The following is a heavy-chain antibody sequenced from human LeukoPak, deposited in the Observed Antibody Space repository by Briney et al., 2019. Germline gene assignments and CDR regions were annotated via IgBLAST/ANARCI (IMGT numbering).Heavy chain of an antibody. CDR3: ARSNPAYYYDSSGYYFDY. CDR1: GGTFSSYA. Sequence: ASVKVSCKASGGTFSSYAISWVRQAPGQGLEWMGGIIPIFGTANYAQKFQGRVTITADESTSTAYMELSSLRSEDTAVCYCARSNPAYYYDSSGYYFDYWGQGTLVTVSS. D-gene: IGHD3-22*01. J-gene: IGHJ4*02. CDR2: IIPIFGTA. V-gene: IGHV1-69*13.